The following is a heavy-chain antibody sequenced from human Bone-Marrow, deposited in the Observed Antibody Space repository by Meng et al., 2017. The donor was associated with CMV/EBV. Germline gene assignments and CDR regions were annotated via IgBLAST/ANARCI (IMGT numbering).Heavy chain of an antibody. J-gene: IGHJ4*02. D-gene: IGHD3-22*01. CDR3: ARDPRPRYYYDSSPL. CDR1: GFTFSRYE. Sequence: GESLKISCAASGFTFSRYEMNWVRQAPGKGLEWVSYISDSGRIMYADSVKGRFTISRDNARNSLFLQMNSLRAEDTAVYYCARDPRPRYYYDSSPLWGQGTLVTVSS. V-gene: IGHV3-48*03. CDR2: ISDSGRIM.